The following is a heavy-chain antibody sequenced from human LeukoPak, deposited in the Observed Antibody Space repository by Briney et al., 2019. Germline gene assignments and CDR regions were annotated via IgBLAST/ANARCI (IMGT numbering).Heavy chain of an antibody. CDR2: IYYSGST. V-gene: IGHV4-59*01. Sequence: TSETLSLTCTVSGGSISSYYWSWIRQPPGKGLEWIGYIYYSGSTNYNPSLKSRVTISVDTSKNQFSLKLSSVTAADTAVYYCARDEGYGNNWFDPRGQGTLVTVSS. J-gene: IGHJ5*02. CDR1: GGSISSYY. CDR3: ARDEGYGNNWFDP. D-gene: IGHD5-18*01.